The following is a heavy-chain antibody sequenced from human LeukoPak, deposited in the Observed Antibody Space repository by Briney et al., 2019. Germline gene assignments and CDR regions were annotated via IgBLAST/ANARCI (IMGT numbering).Heavy chain of an antibody. CDR2: ISAYNGNT. CDR1: GYTFTSYG. V-gene: IGHV1-18*01. CDR3: AREDPRRELQNFDY. Sequence: GASVKVSCKASGYTFTSYGISWVRQAPGQGPEWMGWISAYNGNTNYAQKLQGRVTMTTDTSTSTAYMELRSLRSDDTAVYYCAREDPRRELQNFDYWGQGTLVTVSS. J-gene: IGHJ4*02. D-gene: IGHD2-15*01.